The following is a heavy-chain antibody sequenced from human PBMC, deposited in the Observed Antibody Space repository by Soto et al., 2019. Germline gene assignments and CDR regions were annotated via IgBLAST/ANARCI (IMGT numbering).Heavy chain of an antibody. Sequence: QVQLQESGPGLVKPSQTLSLTCTVSTGSFRSGDYYWSWIRQPPGKGLEWVGYIYSSGRAYYNPSHKSRVTISIDTSNQQCSLKLSSVIAADTAMYYCAREYQGSSGYYIDYWGQGTLVTVSS. CDR1: TGSFRSGDYY. V-gene: IGHV4-30-4*01. J-gene: IGHJ4*02. CDR3: AREYQGSSGYYIDY. CDR2: IYSSGRA. D-gene: IGHD3-22*01.